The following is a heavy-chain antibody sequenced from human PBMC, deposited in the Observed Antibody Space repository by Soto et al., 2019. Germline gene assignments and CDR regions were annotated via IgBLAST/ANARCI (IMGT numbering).Heavy chain of an antibody. D-gene: IGHD4-17*01. CDR2: IFYSGSS. V-gene: IGHV4-4*02. CDR3: VHHGGDPYYHDF. Sequence: GTLSLTSAVSGGSLSSSNWWSWVSQPPGKTLEWLGEIFYSGSSKYHPSLNSRVTISADKSKNHLSLRLPSVSAADTACYYCVHHGGDPYYHDFWGQGMLVTLSS. J-gene: IGHJ4*02. CDR1: GGSLSSSNW.